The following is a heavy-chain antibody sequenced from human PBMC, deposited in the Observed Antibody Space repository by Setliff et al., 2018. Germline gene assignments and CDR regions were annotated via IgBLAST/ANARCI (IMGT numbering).Heavy chain of an antibody. CDR3: ARGFRGVVGLYYYYFMDV. CDR2: INQRESAK. J-gene: IGHJ6*03. CDR1: GFSFGTYA. V-gene: IGHV3-7*03. Sequence: GGSLRLSCAASGFSFGTYAMSWVRQAPGKGLEWVANINQRESAKLYVDSVKGRFTISRDNAKNSLYLEMSSLRADDTALYYCARGFRGVVGLYYYYFMDVWGKGTTVTVSS. D-gene: IGHD3-10*01.